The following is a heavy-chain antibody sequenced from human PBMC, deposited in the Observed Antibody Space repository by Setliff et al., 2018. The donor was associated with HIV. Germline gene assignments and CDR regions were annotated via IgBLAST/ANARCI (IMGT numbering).Heavy chain of an antibody. CDR3: AQLGMVDDFDY. Sequence: SETLSLTCTVSGDSVSSRSYYWSWIRQPPGKGPEWIGYIYYSGSTNYNPSLKSRVTISVDTSKTHFSLKLRSVAAADTAVYYCAQLGMVDDFDYWGQGTQVTVSS. D-gene: IGHD1-1*01. V-gene: IGHV4-61*03. J-gene: IGHJ4*02. CDR1: GDSVSSRSYY. CDR2: IYYSGST.